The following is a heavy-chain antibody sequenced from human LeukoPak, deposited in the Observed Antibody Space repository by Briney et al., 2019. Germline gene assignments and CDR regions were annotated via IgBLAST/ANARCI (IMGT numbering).Heavy chain of an antibody. CDR1: GGSISSSNR. V-gene: IGHV4/OR15-8*01. J-gene: IGHJ4*02. CDR3: SAQGGWYIDY. Sequence: SETLSLTCGVSGGSISSSNRWSWVRQPPGKGLEWIGEIYHEGSTKYSPSLRSRVTISVDKSGNQFSLKLSSVTAADTAVYYCSAQGGWYIDYWGQGTLVTVSS. CDR2: IYHEGST. D-gene: IGHD6-19*01.